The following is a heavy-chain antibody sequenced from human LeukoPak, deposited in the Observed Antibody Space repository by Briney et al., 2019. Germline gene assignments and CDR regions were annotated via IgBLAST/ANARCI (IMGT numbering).Heavy chain of an antibody. J-gene: IGHJ4*02. CDR2: ISWNSGSI. CDR1: GFTFDDYA. Sequence: GGSLRLPCAASGFTFDDYAMHWVRQAPGKGLEWVSGISWNSGSIGYADSVKGRFTISRDNAKNSLYLQMNSLRAEDTALYYCARDYGSGSYHFDYWGQGTLVTVSS. CDR3: ARDYGSGSYHFDY. D-gene: IGHD3-10*01. V-gene: IGHV3-9*01.